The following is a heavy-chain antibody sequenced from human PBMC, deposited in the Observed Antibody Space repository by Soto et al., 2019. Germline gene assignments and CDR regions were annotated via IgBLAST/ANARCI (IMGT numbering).Heavy chain of an antibody. CDR2: IYYSGST. CDR3: ARKRMVRGVKIYYFDY. Sequence: SETLSLTCTVSGGSISSSSYYWGWIRQPPGKGLEWIGSIYYSGSTYYNPSLKSRVTISVDTSKNQFSLKLSSVTAADTAVYYCARKRMVRGVKIYYFDYWGQGTLVTVSS. CDR1: GGSISSSSYY. J-gene: IGHJ4*02. D-gene: IGHD3-10*01. V-gene: IGHV4-39*01.